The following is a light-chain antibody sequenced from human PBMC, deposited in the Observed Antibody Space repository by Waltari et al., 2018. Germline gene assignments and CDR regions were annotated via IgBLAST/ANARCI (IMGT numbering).Light chain of an antibody. J-gene: IGKJ1*01. CDR2: SAF. V-gene: IGKV3-15*01. CDR1: QSVSSN. CDR3: QQYNDWPPWT. Sequence: EIVMTQSPATLSVSPGDTATLSCRGSQSVSSNLAWYQQKPGQAPRILIYSAFTRATGIPARFSGRVSGTEFTLTITSMQAEDFAVDYCQQYNDWPPWTFGQGTRVEMK.